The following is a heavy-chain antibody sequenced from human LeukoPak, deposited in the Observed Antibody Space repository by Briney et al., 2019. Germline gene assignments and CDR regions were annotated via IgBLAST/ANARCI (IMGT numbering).Heavy chain of an antibody. CDR2: ISRSGSTI. CDR1: GFTFSSYE. Sequence: PGGSLRLSCAASGFTFSSYEMNWVRQAPWKGLEWVSYISRSGSTIYYADSVKGRFTISRDNAKNSLYLQMNSLRAEDTAVYYCARVTPDYGDHFTDYWGQGTLVTVSS. J-gene: IGHJ4*02. V-gene: IGHV3-48*03. D-gene: IGHD4-17*01. CDR3: ARVTPDYGDHFTDY.